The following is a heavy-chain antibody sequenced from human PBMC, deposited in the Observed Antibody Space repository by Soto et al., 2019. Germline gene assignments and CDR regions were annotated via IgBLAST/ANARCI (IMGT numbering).Heavy chain of an antibody. D-gene: IGHD2-15*01. CDR1: GGSISSYY. Sequence: QVQLQESGPGLVKPSETLSLTCTVSGGSISSYYWSWIRQSPGKGLEWIGYIYYSGSTNYNPSLKSRFTISVDTSKNQFSLKLSSVTAADTAVYYCARGGISGASCLFDYWGQGTLVTVSS. J-gene: IGHJ4*02. CDR3: ARGGISGASCLFDY. V-gene: IGHV4-59*01. CDR2: IYYSGST.